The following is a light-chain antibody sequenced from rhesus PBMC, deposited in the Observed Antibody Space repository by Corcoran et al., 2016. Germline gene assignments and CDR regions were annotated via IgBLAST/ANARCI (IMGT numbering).Light chain of an antibody. V-gene: IGKV1-74*01. Sequence: DIQMTQSPSSLSASVGDRVTITCRASENVNNYLNWYQQKPGKAPKLLIYKASTLQSGVPSRFSGSGSGTDYTVTISSRQPEDVATYYCQHGYGTPLTFGGGTKVELK. CDR2: KAS. J-gene: IGKJ4*01. CDR3: QHGYGTPLT. CDR1: ENVNNY.